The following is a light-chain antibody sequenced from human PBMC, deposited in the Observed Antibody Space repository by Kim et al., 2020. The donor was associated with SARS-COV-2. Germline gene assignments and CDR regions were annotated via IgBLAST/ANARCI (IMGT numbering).Light chain of an antibody. CDR3: MQGTHWPPYT. Sequence: DVVLTQAPLSLAVTLGQSASISCRSSQGLVHSDGNIYFHWFQQRPGQSPRRLIFQVSNRDSGVPDRFNGSGSGTSFTLQISRVEAEDVGVYYCMQGTHWPPYTFGQGTKLEIK. V-gene: IGKV2-30*02. CDR2: QVS. CDR1: QGLVHSDGNIY. J-gene: IGKJ2*01.